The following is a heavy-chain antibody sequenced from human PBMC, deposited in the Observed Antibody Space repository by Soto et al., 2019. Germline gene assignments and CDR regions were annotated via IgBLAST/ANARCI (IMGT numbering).Heavy chain of an antibody. J-gene: IGHJ4*02. V-gene: IGHV3-64D*06. CDR2: IRNNGVST. D-gene: IGHD3-22*01. CDR3: VKGGTSVSSAGFDY. Sequence: GGSLRLSCSGSGFTFSTYSMHWVRQAPGKGLEFVSVIRNNGVSTYYADSVKGRFTISRDNSNNTLSLQMRSLRPEDTAVYYCVKGGTSVSSAGFDYWGLGTLVTVSS. CDR1: GFTFSTYS.